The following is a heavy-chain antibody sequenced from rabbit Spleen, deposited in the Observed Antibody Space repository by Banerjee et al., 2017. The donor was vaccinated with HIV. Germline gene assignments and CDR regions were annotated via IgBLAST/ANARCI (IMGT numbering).Heavy chain of an antibody. Sequence: QSLAESGRDLVKPEGSLTLTCTASGFSFSSNYYMCWDRQAPGKGLECIACLYADRSGSTYYANWATGRFSISRSSSTTVPLEMTSLTAADTATYFCARNYISSGWGINLWGPGTLVTVS. D-gene: IGHD4-1*01. CDR3: ARNYISSGWGINL. J-gene: IGHJ4*01. CDR2: LYADRSGST. V-gene: IGHV1S40*01. CDR1: GFSFSSNYY.